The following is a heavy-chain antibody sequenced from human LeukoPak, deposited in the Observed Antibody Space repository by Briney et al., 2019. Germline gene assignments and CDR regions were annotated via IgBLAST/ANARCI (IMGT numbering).Heavy chain of an antibody. CDR1: GFTFSSYA. Sequence: PGGSLRLSCAASGFTFSSYAMHWVRQAPGKGLEWVAVISYDGSNKYYADSVKGRFTISRDNAKNSLFLQMNSLRAEDTAVYYCASDNWYAFWSAPTWAYWGQGTLVTVSS. J-gene: IGHJ4*02. V-gene: IGHV3-30-3*01. CDR2: ISYDGSNK. CDR3: ASDNWYAFWSAPTWAY. D-gene: IGHD3-3*01.